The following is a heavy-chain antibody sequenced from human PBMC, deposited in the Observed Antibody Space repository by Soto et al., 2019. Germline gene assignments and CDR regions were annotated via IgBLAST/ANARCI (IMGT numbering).Heavy chain of an antibody. J-gene: IGHJ6*03. CDR2: ISGSGGST. V-gene: IGHV3-23*01. CDR1: GFTFSSYA. CDR3: AKDQGIPSTRYYYYMDV. Sequence: GGSLRLSCAASGFTFSSYAMSWVRQAPGKGLEWVSAISGSGGSTYYADSVKGRFTISRDNSKNTLYLQMNSLRAEDTAVYYCAKDQGIPSTRYYYYMDVWGKGTTVTISS. D-gene: IGHD3-10*01.